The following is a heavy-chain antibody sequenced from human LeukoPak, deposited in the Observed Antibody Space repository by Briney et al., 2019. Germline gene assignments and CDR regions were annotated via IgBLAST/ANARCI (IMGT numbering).Heavy chain of an antibody. CDR2: IIPIFGTA. CDR1: GGTFSSYA. CDR3: ARDGWVQWLVRRGYYMDV. D-gene: IGHD6-19*01. J-gene: IGHJ6*03. V-gene: IGHV1-69*05. Sequence: GASVKVSCKASGGTFSSYAISWVRQAPGQGLEWMGGIIPIFGTANYAQKFQGRVTITTDESTSTAYMELSSLRSEDTAVYYCARDGWVQWLVRRGYYMDVWGKGTTVTVSS.